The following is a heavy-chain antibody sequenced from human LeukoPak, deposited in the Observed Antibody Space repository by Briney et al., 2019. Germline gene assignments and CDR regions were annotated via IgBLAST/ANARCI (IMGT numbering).Heavy chain of an antibody. J-gene: IGHJ3*02. CDR3: ARGTPGITIFGDAFDI. Sequence: ASVKVSCKASGYTFTGYHMHWVRQAPGQGLEWMGWINPNSGGTNYAQKFQGRVTMTRDTSISTAYMELSRLRSDDTAVYYCARGTPGITIFGDAFDIWGQGTMVTVSS. CDR1: GYTFTGYH. CDR2: INPNSGGT. V-gene: IGHV1-2*02. D-gene: IGHD3-3*01.